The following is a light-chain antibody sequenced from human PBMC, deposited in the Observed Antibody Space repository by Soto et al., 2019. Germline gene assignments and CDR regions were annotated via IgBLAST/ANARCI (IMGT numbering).Light chain of an antibody. V-gene: IGLV1-40*01. CDR1: SSNIGAGYD. Sequence: QLVLTQPPSVSGAPGQRVTISCTGSSSNIGAGYDVHWYQQLPGTAPKLLIYGNSNRPSGVPDRFSGSKSGTSASLVITGLQAEDEADYYCQSYDSSLSGVFGGGTKLTVL. CDR3: QSYDSSLSGV. CDR2: GNS. J-gene: IGLJ3*02.